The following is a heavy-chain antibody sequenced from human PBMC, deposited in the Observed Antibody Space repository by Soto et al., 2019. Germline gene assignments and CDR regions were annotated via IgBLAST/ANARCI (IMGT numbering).Heavy chain of an antibody. D-gene: IGHD2-15*01. V-gene: IGHV3-23*01. Sequence: GGSLRLSCAASGFTFSSYAMSWVRQAPGKGLEWVSAISGSGGSTYYADSVKGRFTISRDNSKNTLYLQMNSLRAEDTAVYYCATLGYCSGGSCYSPYYYGMDVWGQGTTVTVSS. CDR1: GFTFSSYA. CDR2: ISGSGGST. CDR3: ATLGYCSGGSCYSPYYYGMDV. J-gene: IGHJ6*02.